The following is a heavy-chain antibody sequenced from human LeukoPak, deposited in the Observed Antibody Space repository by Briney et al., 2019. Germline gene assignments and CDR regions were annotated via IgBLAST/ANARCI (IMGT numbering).Heavy chain of an antibody. V-gene: IGHV4-38-2*02. CDR2: IYHSGST. J-gene: IGHJ4*02. CDR1: GYSISSGYY. D-gene: IGHD3-22*01. Sequence: SETLSLTCTVSGYSISSGYYWGWIRQPPGKGLEWIGSIYHSGSTYYNPSLKSRVTISVDTSKNQFSLKLSSVTAAGTAVYYCARWVQDSSGDYFDYWGQGTLVTVSS. CDR3: ARWVQDSSGDYFDY.